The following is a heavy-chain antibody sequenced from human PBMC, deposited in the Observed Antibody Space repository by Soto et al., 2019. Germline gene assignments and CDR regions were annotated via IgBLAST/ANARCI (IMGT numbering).Heavy chain of an antibody. Sequence: ASVKVSCKASGYTFTSYYMHWVRQAPGQGLEWMGIINPSGGSTSYAQKFQGRVTMTRDTSTSTVYMELSSLRSEDTAVYYCARGIQQLVRYYYYGMDVWGQGTTVTVS. CDR2: INPSGGST. D-gene: IGHD6-13*01. CDR1: GYTFTSYY. J-gene: IGHJ6*02. V-gene: IGHV1-46*01. CDR3: ARGIQQLVRYYYYGMDV.